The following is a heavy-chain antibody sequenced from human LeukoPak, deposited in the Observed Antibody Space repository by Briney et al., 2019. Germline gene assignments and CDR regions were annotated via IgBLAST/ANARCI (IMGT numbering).Heavy chain of an antibody. CDR3: ARVAVAPHSSLDI. J-gene: IGHJ3*02. CDR2: INPNSGGT. D-gene: IGHD6-19*01. Sequence: ASVKVSCKASGYTFTGYYMHWVRQAPGQGLEWMGWINPNSGGTNYAQKFQGWVAMTRDTSISTAYMELSRLRSDDTAVYYCARVAVAPHSSLDIWGQGTMVTVSS. V-gene: IGHV1-2*04. CDR1: GYTFTGYY.